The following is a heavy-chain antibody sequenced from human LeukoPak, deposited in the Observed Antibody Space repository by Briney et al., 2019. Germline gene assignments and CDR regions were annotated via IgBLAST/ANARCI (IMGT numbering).Heavy chain of an antibody. D-gene: IGHD6-19*01. CDR1: GGTFSSYT. CDR3: SRGYSSGWYFPPIDY. J-gene: IGHJ4*02. CDR2: IIPILGIA. V-gene: IGHV1-69*02. Sequence: ASVKVSCKASGGTFSSYTISWVRQAPGQGLEWMGRIIPILGIATYAQKFQGRVTITADKSTSTAYMELSSLRSEDTAVYYCSRGYSSGWYFPPIDYWGQGTLVTVSS.